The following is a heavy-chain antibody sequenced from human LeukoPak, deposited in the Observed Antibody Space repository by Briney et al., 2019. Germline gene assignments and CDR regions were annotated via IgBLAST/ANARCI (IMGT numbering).Heavy chain of an antibody. CDR3: ARDLVDIVATIPTYYFDY. Sequence: ASVKVSCTASGYTFTSYYMHWVRQAPGQGLEWMGIINPSGGSTSYAQKFQGRVTMTRDTSTSTVYMELSSLRSEDTAVYYCARDLVDIVATIPTYYFDYWGQGTLVTVSS. D-gene: IGHD5-12*01. V-gene: IGHV1-46*01. CDR2: INPSGGST. CDR1: GYTFTSYY. J-gene: IGHJ4*02.